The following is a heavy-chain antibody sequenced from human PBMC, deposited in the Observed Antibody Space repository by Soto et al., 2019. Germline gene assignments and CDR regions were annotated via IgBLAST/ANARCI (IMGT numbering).Heavy chain of an antibody. CDR3: ARDQGGYYGSGSYLYNGLDV. CDR1: GGSISSGDYY. CDR2: ISYSGST. J-gene: IGHJ6*02. Sequence: PSETLSLTCPVSGGSISSGDYYWSWIRQPPGKGLEWIGYISYSGSTYYNPSLKSRITISVDTSKNQFSLKLTSVTAADTAVYYCARDQGGYYGSGSYLYNGLDVWGQGVTVTVSS. D-gene: IGHD3-10*01. V-gene: IGHV4-30-4*01.